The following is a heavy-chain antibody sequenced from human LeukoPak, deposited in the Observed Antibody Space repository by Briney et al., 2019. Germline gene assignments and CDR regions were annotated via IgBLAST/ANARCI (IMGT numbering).Heavy chain of an antibody. D-gene: IGHD3-16*01. CDR3: VRGLGGL. J-gene: IGHJ3*01. V-gene: IGHV3-74*01. CDR1: GFTLINHW. Sequence: GGSLRLSCAASGFTLINHWMHWVRQAPGKGLVWISRINGDGPLTTYEDSVKGRFTISRDNAKNTVYLQMNRLRDEDTAVFYCVRGLGGLWGQGTMVTVSS. CDR2: INGDGPLT.